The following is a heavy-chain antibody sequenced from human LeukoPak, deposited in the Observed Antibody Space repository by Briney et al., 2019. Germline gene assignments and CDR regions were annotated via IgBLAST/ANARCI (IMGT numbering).Heavy chain of an antibody. V-gene: IGHV3-30*18. J-gene: IGHJ2*01. CDR1: GFSFSGYG. CDR2: ISASGGTK. CDR3: VKEGGHDNWYFDL. D-gene: IGHD5-12*01. Sequence: GGSLRLSCAASGFSFSGYGMQWVRQAPGKGLEWVAVISASGGTKIYADSVKGRITLSRDNSESILHLEMNSLRVGDTAMYYCVKEGGHDNWYFDLWGCGTLVTVAS.